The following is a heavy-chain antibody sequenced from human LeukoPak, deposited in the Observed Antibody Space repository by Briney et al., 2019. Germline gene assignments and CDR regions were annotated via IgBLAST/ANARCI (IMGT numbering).Heavy chain of an antibody. Sequence: SQTLSLTCTVSGGSISSLSYYWSWIRQPAGKGLEWIGRIYNSGSTNYNPSLKSRVTISVDTSKNQFSLKLSSVTAADTAVYYCARDGYNENEYYFDYWGQETLVTVSS. CDR3: ARDGYNENEYYFDY. CDR2: IYNSGST. CDR1: GGSISSLSYY. D-gene: IGHD5-24*01. V-gene: IGHV4-61*02. J-gene: IGHJ4*02.